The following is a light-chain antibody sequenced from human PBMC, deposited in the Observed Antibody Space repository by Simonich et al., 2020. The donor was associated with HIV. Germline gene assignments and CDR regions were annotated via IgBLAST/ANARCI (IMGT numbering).Light chain of an antibody. CDR3: QQYGSSPRWT. Sequence: EIVMTQSPATLSVSPGERATLSCRASQRVSSNLAWYQQKPGQAPRLLIYGASARATGIPARFSGSGSGTEFTLTSSRLEPEDFAVYYCQQYGSSPRWTFGQGTKVEMK. CDR1: QRVSSN. V-gene: IGKV3-15*01. J-gene: IGKJ1*01. CDR2: GAS.